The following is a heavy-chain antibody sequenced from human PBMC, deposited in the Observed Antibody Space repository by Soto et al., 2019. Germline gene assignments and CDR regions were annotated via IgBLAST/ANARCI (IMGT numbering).Heavy chain of an antibody. V-gene: IGHV1-3*01. Sequence: QVQLVQSGAEVKKPGASVKVSCKASGYTFTSYAMHWVRQAPGQRLEWMGWINAGNGNTKYSQKFQGRVTITRDTAASTASMDLRSLRSEDTAVYSCARAVAATDYWSQGPLVTVSS. J-gene: IGHJ4*02. D-gene: IGHD1-26*01. CDR3: ARAVAATDY. CDR2: INAGNGNT. CDR1: GYTFTSYA.